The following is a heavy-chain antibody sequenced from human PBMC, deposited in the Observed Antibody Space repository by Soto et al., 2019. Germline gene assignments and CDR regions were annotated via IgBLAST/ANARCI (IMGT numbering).Heavy chain of an antibody. Sequence: GGSLRLSCVASGFTFDTYGIHWVRQAPGKGLQWVALISYEGSNTYYADSVRGRFTISRDNSKNTLYLQINALRPEDTGVYYCARVTPGNNLYYFSGLDVWGQGTSVTVAS. D-gene: IGHD1-1*01. CDR2: ISYEGSNT. CDR1: GFTFDTYG. V-gene: IGHV3-30-3*01. J-gene: IGHJ6*02. CDR3: ARVTPGNNLYYFSGLDV.